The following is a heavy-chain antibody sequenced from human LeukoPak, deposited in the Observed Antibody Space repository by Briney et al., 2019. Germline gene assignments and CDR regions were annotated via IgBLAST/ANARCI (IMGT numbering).Heavy chain of an antibody. CDR3: AKDPDFYY. CDR1: GFTFNAYG. J-gene: IGHJ4*02. CDR2: ISYDGSNI. V-gene: IGHV3-30*18. Sequence: GKSLRLSCANSGFTFNAYGMHWVRQAPAKGLEWVAFISYDGSNIYYGDSVKGRFTISRNNSKNTLYLQMNDLRTEDTAVYYCAKDPDFYYWGQGTLVTVSS.